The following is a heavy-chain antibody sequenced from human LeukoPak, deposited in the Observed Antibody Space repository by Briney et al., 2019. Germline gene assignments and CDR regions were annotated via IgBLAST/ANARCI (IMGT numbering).Heavy chain of an antibody. V-gene: IGHV4-59*01. CDR3: ARAEGRVGATGFDY. D-gene: IGHD1-26*01. Sequence: SENLSLTCTVSGGSISSYFWSWIRQPPGKGLEWIGYIYYIGSTNCNPSLKSRVTISVDTSKNQFSLQLSSVTAADTAVYYCARAEGRVGATGFDYWGQGTLVTVSS. CDR2: IYYIGST. CDR1: GGSISSYF. J-gene: IGHJ4*02.